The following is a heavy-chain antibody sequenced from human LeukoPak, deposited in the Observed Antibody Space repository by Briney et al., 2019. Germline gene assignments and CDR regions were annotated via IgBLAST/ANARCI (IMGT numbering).Heavy chain of an antibody. CDR1: GGSISSYY. V-gene: IGHV4-59*08. CDR2: IYYSRSP. D-gene: IGHD3-10*01. J-gene: IGHJ4*02. Sequence: PSETLSLTCTVSGGSISSYYWSWIRQSPGKGLEWIGFIYYSRSPNYNPSLKGRVSISVDTSKNQFFLKLTSVTAADTAVYFCARGRGPWGYWGQGTLVTVSS. CDR3: ARGRGPWGY.